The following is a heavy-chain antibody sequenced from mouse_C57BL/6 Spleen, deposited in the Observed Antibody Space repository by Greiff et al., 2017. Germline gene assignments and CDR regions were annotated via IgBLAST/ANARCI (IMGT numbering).Heavy chain of an antibody. V-gene: IGHV2-5*01. D-gene: IGHD2-3*01. CDR2: IWRGGST. J-gene: IGHJ2*01. CDR3: AKRGDGYLDY. CDR1: GFLLTSYG. Sequence: VKVVESGPGLVQPSQSLSITCTVSGFLLTSYGVHWVRQSPGKGLEWLGVIWRGGSTDYNAAFMSRLSITKDNSKSQVFFKMNSLQADDTAIYYCAKRGDGYLDYWGQGTTLTVSS.